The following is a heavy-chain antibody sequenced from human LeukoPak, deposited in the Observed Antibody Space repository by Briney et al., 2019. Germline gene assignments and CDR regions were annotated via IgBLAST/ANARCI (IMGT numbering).Heavy chain of an antibody. CDR2: IRYDGSNK. D-gene: IGHD6-6*01. CDR3: AKDRVVSIAAHWFDP. J-gene: IGHJ5*02. Sequence: PGGSLRLSCAASGFTFSSYGMHWVRQAPGKGLEWVAFIRYDGSNKYYADSVKGRFTISRDNSKNTLYLQMNSLRAEDTAVYYCAKDRVVSIAAHWFDPWGQGTLVTVSS. CDR1: GFTFSSYG. V-gene: IGHV3-30*02.